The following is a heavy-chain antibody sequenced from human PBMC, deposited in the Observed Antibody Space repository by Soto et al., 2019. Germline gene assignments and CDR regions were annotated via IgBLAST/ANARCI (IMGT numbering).Heavy chain of an antibody. CDR3: ARDSVTIFGVVTHDAFDI. J-gene: IGHJ3*02. D-gene: IGHD3-3*01. Sequence: GASVKVACKAFGYTFTSYGISWVRQAPGQGLEWMGWISAYNGNTNYAQKLQGRVTMTTDTSTSTAYMELRSLRSDDTAVYYCARDSVTIFGVVTHDAFDIWGQGTMVTVSS. CDR1: GYTFTSYG. CDR2: ISAYNGNT. V-gene: IGHV1-18*01.